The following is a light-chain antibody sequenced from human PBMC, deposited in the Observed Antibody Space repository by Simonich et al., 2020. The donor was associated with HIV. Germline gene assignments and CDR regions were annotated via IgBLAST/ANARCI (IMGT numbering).Light chain of an antibody. Sequence: DIVIMQSPDSLAVSLGERATINCKSSQSVLYRSNNKNYLAWYQQKPGQPPKLLIYWASTRESGVPDRFSGSGSGTNFTLTISSLQAEDVAVYYCHQYYSIPTFGQGTKAEVK. CDR3: HQYYSIPT. CDR1: QSVLYRSNNKNY. CDR2: WAS. V-gene: IGKV4-1*01. J-gene: IGKJ1*01.